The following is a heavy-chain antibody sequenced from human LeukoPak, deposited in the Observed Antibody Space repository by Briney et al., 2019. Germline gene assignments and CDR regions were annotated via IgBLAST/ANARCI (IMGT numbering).Heavy chain of an antibody. D-gene: IGHD1-26*01. CDR2: ITPIFGTA. Sequence: SVKVSCKASGGTFSSYAISWVRQAPGQGLEWMGGITPIFGTANYAQKFQGRVTITTDESTSTAYMELSSLRSEDTAVYYCARGRELLGPIDYWGQGTLVTVSS. J-gene: IGHJ4*02. CDR3: ARGRELLGPIDY. CDR1: GGTFSSYA. V-gene: IGHV1-69*05.